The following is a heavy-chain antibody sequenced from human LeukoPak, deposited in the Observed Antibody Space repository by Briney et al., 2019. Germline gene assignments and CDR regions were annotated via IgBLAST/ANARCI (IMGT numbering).Heavy chain of an antibody. Sequence: ASVKVSCKASGYTFTSYAMHWVRQAPGQRLEWMGWINAGNGNTKYSQRFQGRVTITRDTSASTAYMELSSLRSEDTAVYYCARGADSYGMDVWGQGTTVTVSS. CDR3: ARGADSYGMDV. J-gene: IGHJ6*02. CDR2: INAGNGNT. CDR1: GYTFTSYA. V-gene: IGHV1-3*01. D-gene: IGHD3-22*01.